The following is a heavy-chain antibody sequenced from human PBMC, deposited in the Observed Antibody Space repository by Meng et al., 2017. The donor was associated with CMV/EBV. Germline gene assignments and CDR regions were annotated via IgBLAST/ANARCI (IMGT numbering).Heavy chain of an antibody. Sequence: GGSLRLSCKGSGYSFTSYWIGWVRQMPGKGLEWTGIIYPGDSDTRYSPSFQGQVTISADKSISTAYLQWSSLKASDTAMYYCARRMGSTSSSYWFDPWGQGTLVTVSS. V-gene: IGHV5-51*01. CDR2: IYPGDSDT. D-gene: IGHD2-2*01. CDR1: GYSFTSYW. CDR3: ARRMGSTSSSYWFDP. J-gene: IGHJ5*02.